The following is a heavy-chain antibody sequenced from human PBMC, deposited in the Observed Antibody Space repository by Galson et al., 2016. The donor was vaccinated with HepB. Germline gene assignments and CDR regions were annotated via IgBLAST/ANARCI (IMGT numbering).Heavy chain of an antibody. CDR3: ARGNGRDPRSNGMDV. J-gene: IGHJ6*02. CDR1: GINFSPYW. D-gene: IGHD2-15*01. V-gene: IGHV3-21*04. Sequence: SLRLSCAGAGINFSPYWMNWVRQAPGKGLEWVSSISLSSDYIYYADSLKGRFTISRDNAKNSLYLQMNSLRAEDTAVYYCARGNGRDPRSNGMDVWGQGTTVTVSS. CDR2: ISLSSDYI.